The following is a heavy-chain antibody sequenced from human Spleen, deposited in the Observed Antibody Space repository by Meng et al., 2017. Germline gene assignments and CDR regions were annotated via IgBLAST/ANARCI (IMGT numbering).Heavy chain of an antibody. CDR1: GFNFNSYW. Sequence: GGSLRLSCAASGFNFNSYWMHWLRQAPGKGLEWVSGINWNGGSTGYADSVKGRFTISRDNAKNSLYLQMNSLRAEDTALYYCATSSAAAGNDWGRGTLVTVSS. CDR2: INWNGGST. J-gene: IGHJ4*02. V-gene: IGHV3-20*04. D-gene: IGHD6-13*01. CDR3: ATSSAAAGND.